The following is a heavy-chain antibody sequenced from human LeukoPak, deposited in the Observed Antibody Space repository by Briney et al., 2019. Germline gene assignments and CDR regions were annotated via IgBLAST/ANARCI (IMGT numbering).Heavy chain of an antibody. J-gene: IGHJ4*02. V-gene: IGHV4-59*01. D-gene: IGHD2-15*01. CDR1: GDSISSYY. CDR2: IYYSGST. Sequence: SETLSLTCTVSGDSISSYYWSWIRQPPGKGLEWIGYIYYSGSTNYNPSLKSRVTISVDTSKNQFSLKLSSVTAADTAVYYCARRYCSGGSCSSFDCWGQGTLVTVSS. CDR3: ARRYCSGGSCSSFDC.